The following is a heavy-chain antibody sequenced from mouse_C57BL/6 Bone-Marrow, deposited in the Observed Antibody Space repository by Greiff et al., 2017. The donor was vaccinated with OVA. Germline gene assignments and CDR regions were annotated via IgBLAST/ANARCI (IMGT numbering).Heavy chain of an antibody. V-gene: IGHV1-50*01. CDR3: ARQRRWLLMGYAMDY. Sequence: QVQLKQPGAELVKPGASVKLSCKASGYTFTSYWMQWVKQRPGQGLEWIGEIDPSDSYTNYNHKFKGKATLTVDTSSSTAYMQLSSVTSEDTAVYYCARQRRWLLMGYAMDYWGQGTSVTVSS. CDR2: IDPSDSYT. J-gene: IGHJ4*01. D-gene: IGHD2-3*01. CDR1: GYTFTSYW.